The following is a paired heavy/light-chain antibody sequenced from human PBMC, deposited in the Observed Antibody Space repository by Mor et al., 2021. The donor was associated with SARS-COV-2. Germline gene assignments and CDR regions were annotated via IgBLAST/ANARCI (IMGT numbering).Light chain of an antibody. CDR3: QQYYSTLSTWA. Sequence: DIVMTQSPDSLAVSLGERATINCKSSQSVLYSSNSKNYLAWYQQKPGQPPKLLITWASSRESGVPDRFSGSGSATDFTLTISSLQAEDVAVYYCQQYYSTLSTWAFGQGTKVEIK. CDR2: WAS. CDR1: QSVLYSSNSKNY. V-gene: IGKV4-1*01. J-gene: IGKJ1*01.
Heavy chain of an antibody. CDR1: GFSLSTNGVA. Sequence: QITLKESGPTLVKPTQTLTLTCTFSGFSLSTNGVAVGWIRQPPGKALEWLALIYWDDDKRYSPSLRSRLTVTKDTSGNQVVLTMVNVDPVDTATYYCAHGRNSERPRFFDYWGQGTLVSVSS. CDR3: AHGRNSERPRFFDY. CDR2: IYWDDDK. D-gene: IGHD3-10*01. J-gene: IGHJ4*02. V-gene: IGHV2-5*02.